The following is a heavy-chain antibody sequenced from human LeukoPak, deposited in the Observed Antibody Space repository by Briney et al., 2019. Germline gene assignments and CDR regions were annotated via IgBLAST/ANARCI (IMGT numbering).Heavy chain of an antibody. CDR1: GYTLTELS. Sequence: GASVKVSCKVSGYTLTELSMHWVRQAPGKGLEWMGGFDPEDGETIYAQKFQGRVTMTEDTSTDTAYMELSRLRSDDTAVYYCARGSLRCSGGSCVSGYYYYYYMDVWGKGTTVTISS. V-gene: IGHV1-24*01. D-gene: IGHD2-15*01. CDR3: ARGSLRCSGGSCVSGYYYYYYMDV. CDR2: FDPEDGET. J-gene: IGHJ6*03.